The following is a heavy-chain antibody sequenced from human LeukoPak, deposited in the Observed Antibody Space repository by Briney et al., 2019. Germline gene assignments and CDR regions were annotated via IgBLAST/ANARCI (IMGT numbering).Heavy chain of an antibody. CDR3: ARDRGCSGGSCYYDY. V-gene: IGHV4-61*01. CDR1: GGSISSGSYY. Sequence: SQTLSLTCTVSGGSISSGSYYWSWIRQPPGKGLEWIGYIYYRGSTNYNPSLKSRVTISVDTSKNQFSLRLSSVTAADTAVYYCARDRGCSGGSCYYDYWGQGTLVTVSS. CDR2: IYYRGST. D-gene: IGHD2-15*01. J-gene: IGHJ4*02.